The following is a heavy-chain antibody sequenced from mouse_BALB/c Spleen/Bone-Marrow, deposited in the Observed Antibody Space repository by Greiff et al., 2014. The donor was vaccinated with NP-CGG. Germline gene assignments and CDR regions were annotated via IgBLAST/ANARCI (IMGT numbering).Heavy chain of an antibody. CDR2: ISDGGSYI. D-gene: IGHD2-14*01. J-gene: IGHJ4*01. Sequence: DVHLVESGGGLVKPGGSLKLSCAASGFTFSDFCMYWVRQTPEKRLEWVATISDGGSYIYYPDSVKGRFTISRDDAKNNLYLQMSSLKSEDTAMYYCTRDRGVQGYAMDYWGQGTSVTVSS. CDR1: GFTFSDFC. V-gene: IGHV5-4*02. CDR3: TRDRGVQGYAMDY.